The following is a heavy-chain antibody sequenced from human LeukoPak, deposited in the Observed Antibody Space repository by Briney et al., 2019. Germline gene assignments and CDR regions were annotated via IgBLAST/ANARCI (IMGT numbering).Heavy chain of an antibody. V-gene: IGHV3-23*01. D-gene: IGHD2-2*01. CDR2: ISGSGGST. CDR1: GITFSNYA. CDR3: AKDSDRVVPAAYFDY. J-gene: IGHJ4*02. Sequence: GGSLRLSCVASGITFSNYAMSWVRQAPGKGLEWVSAISGSGGSTYYADSVKGRFTISRDNSKNTLYLQMNSLRAEDTAVYYCAKDSDRVVPAAYFDYWGQGTLVTVSS.